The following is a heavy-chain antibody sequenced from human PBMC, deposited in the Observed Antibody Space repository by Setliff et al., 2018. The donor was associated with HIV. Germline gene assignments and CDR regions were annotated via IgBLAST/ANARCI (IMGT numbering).Heavy chain of an antibody. Sequence: GESLKISCAASGFTLSSYWMSWVRQAPGKGLEWVANINEDGSEKYYVDSVKGRFTISRDNAKNSLYLQMNSLRAEDTAVYYCARGLGVRHTVTTPVWGQGTLVTVSS. CDR1: GFTLSSYW. CDR2: INEDGSEK. J-gene: IGHJ4*02. V-gene: IGHV3-7*01. CDR3: ARGLGVRHTVTTPV. D-gene: IGHD4-17*01.